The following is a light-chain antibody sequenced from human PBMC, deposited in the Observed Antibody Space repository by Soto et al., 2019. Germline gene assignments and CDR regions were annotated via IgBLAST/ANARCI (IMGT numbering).Light chain of an antibody. J-gene: IGLJ1*01. Sequence: AVVTQPPSVSGAPGQRVTISCTGSSSNIGAGYDVHWYQQLPGTAPKLLIYGNSNRPSGVTDRFSGSKSGTSASLAIPGLQAEDEADYYCQSYDSSLSGSYVFGTGTKVTVL. CDR2: GNS. CDR3: QSYDSSLSGSYV. V-gene: IGLV1-40*01. CDR1: SSNIGAGYD.